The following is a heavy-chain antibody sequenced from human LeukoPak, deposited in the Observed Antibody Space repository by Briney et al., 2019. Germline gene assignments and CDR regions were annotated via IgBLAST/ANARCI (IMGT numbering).Heavy chain of an antibody. V-gene: IGHV1-69*05. Sequence: SVKVSCKASGYTFTSNNINWVRQAPGQGLEWMGGTIPIFGTANYAQKFQGRVTITTDESTSTAYMELSSLRSEDTAVYYCARDLSSSGGFDYWGQGTLVTVSS. J-gene: IGHJ4*02. CDR2: TIPIFGTA. D-gene: IGHD6-6*01. CDR3: ARDLSSSGGFDY. CDR1: GYTFTSNN.